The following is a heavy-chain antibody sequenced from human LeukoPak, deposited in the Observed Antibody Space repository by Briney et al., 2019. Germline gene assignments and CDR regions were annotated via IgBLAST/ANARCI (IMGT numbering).Heavy chain of an antibody. D-gene: IGHD1-26*01. V-gene: IGHV4-61*02. J-gene: IGHJ5*02. CDR1: GGSISSGSYY. CDR2: IYTSGST. Sequence: SQTLSLTCTVSGGSISSGSYYWSWIRQPAGKGLEWFRRIYTSGSTNYNPSLKSRVTISVDTSKNQFSLKLSSVTAADTAVYYCAREAWELLGRGWFDPWGKGTLVTVSS. CDR3: AREAWELLGRGWFDP.